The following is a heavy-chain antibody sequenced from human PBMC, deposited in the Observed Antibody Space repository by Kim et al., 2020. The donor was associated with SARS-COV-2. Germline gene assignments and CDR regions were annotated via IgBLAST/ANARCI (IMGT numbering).Heavy chain of an antibody. Sequence: GGSLRLSCAASGFTFSSYAMSWVRQAPGKGLEWVSAISGSGGSTYYADSVKGRFTISRDNSKNTLYLQMNSLRAEDTAVYYCAKSMRNGYSSSPYYFDYWGQGTLVTVSS. CDR1: GFTFSSYA. D-gene: IGHD6-13*01. CDR3: AKSMRNGYSSSPYYFDY. V-gene: IGHV3-23*01. J-gene: IGHJ4*02. CDR2: ISGSGGST.